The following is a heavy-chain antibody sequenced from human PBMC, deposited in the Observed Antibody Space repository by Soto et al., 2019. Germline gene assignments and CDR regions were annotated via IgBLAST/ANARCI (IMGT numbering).Heavy chain of an antibody. Sequence: SGESLKISCHGSGYTFFSFWIVWVRQVPGKGLEWVGRIDPGGSSATYSPTFQGHVTISADRSTRSAYLQWRSLRASDTAIYFCARRYCSRADCYSDSWGQGSLVTVSS. CDR1: GYTFFSFW. CDR3: ARRYCSRADCYSDS. CDR2: IDPGGSSA. V-gene: IGHV5-10-1*01. J-gene: IGHJ4*02. D-gene: IGHD2-2*01.